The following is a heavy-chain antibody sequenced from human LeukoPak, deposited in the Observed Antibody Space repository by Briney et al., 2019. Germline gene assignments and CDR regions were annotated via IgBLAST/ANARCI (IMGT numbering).Heavy chain of an antibody. J-gene: IGHJ4*02. Sequence: SETLSLTCTVSGDSISSYYWSWIRQPPGKGLEWIGYIYHSGSTNYNPSFKSRVTRAADTSEDQFSLKLASVTAADTAVYYCATGYSSNWYYFDYWGQGTLVTVSS. CDR2: IYHSGST. D-gene: IGHD6-13*01. CDR1: GDSISSYY. V-gene: IGHV4-59*01. CDR3: ATGYSSNWYYFDY.